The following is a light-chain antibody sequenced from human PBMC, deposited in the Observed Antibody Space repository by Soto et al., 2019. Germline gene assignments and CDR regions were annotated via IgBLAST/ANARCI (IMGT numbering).Light chain of an antibody. CDR3: QQYNSYWT. Sequence: DIQMTQSPSTLSASLGNRVTITCRASQNIDSWLAWYQPKPGKAPKLLIYKASSLESGVPSRLSGSGSGTEFTLTIRSLQPDDFATYYCQQYNSYWTFGQGTKVDI. J-gene: IGKJ1*01. CDR2: KAS. CDR1: QNIDSW. V-gene: IGKV1-5*03.